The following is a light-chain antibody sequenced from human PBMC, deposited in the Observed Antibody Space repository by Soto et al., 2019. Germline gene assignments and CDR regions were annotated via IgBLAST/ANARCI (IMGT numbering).Light chain of an antibody. V-gene: IGKV1-39*01. CDR1: QTVTDY. CDR3: QQSYSTLIT. Sequence: DLELTQSRSCLSPSVGDRFTISCRACQTVTDYLYWYQHKPGKAPKLLIYSASTLQSGVPSRFSGSGSGTDFTLTISSLQPEDFATYYCQQSYSTLITFGQGTRLEIK. CDR2: SAS. J-gene: IGKJ5*01.